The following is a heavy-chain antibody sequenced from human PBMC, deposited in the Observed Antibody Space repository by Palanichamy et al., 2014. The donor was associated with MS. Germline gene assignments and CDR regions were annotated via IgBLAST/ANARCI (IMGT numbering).Heavy chain of an antibody. J-gene: IGHJ4*02. D-gene: IGHD1-26*01. Sequence: QVQLVQSGAEVKKPGASVKISCKTSGYTFSSHYMHWVRQAPGQGLEWMGIIHPGGGSTNYAQKFQGRVTMTRDTSTSTVYMELSSLKSEDTALYYCARRRGSSEYYLDYWGQGTLVTVSS. CDR3: ARRRGSSEYYLDY. V-gene: IGHV1-46*01. CDR1: GYTFSSHY. CDR2: IHPGGGST.